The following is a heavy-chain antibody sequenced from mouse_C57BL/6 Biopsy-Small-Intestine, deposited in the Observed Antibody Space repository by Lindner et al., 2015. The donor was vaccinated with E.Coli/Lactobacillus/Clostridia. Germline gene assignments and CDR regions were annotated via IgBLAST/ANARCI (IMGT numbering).Heavy chain of an antibody. Sequence: VQLQESGPELVKPGASVKISCKASGYSFTGYSMHWVKQSPEKSLEWIGEINPSTGDTTYNQNFKAKATLTVDKSSNTAYMQLKSLTSEDSAVYYCTRRAWCFDVRGAGTTVTVSS. CDR1: GYSFTGYS. J-gene: IGHJ1*01. CDR2: INPSTGDT. D-gene: IGHD3-3*01. V-gene: IGHV1-42*01. CDR3: TRRAWCFDV.